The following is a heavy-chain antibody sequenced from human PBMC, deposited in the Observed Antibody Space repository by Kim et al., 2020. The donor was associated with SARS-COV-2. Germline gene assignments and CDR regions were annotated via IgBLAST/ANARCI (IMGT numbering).Heavy chain of an antibody. J-gene: IGHJ4*02. D-gene: IGHD1-26*01. V-gene: IGHV4-34*01. CDR3: ARGPHQYSGSSWAFFDY. Sequence: LKSRVTISVDTSKNQFYLKLSSVTAADTAVYYCARGPHQYSGSSWAFFDYWGQGTLVTVSS.